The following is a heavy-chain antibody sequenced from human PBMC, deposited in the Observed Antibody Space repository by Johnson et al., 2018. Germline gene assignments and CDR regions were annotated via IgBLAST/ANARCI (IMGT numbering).Heavy chain of an antibody. J-gene: IGHJ6*02. CDR1: GGTFSSYA. Sequence: QVQLVQSGAEVKKPGSSVKVSCKASGGTFSSYAISWVRQAPGQGLEWMGGIIPIFGTANYAQKFQGRVTITADESTSTAYMELSSLRSEDTAVNYCTTVVHDYGDYGYDGMDVWGQGTTVTVSS. CDR2: IIPIFGTA. CDR3: TTVVHDYGDYGYDGMDV. V-gene: IGHV1-69*01. D-gene: IGHD4-17*01.